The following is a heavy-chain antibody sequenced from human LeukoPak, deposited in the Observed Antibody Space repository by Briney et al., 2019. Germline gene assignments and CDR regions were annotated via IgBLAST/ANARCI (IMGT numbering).Heavy chain of an antibody. J-gene: IGHJ4*02. V-gene: IGHV1-3*01. CDR3: ARGPTYSYGVFDF. Sequence: ASVKVSCKASGYTFTSYAMHWVRQAPGQRLEWMGWINAGNGTTKYSQKFEGRVTITRDTSASTAYMDLSSLRSEDTAVYYCARGPTYSYGVFDFWGQGTLVTVSS. CDR1: GYTFTSYA. D-gene: IGHD5-18*01. CDR2: INAGNGTT.